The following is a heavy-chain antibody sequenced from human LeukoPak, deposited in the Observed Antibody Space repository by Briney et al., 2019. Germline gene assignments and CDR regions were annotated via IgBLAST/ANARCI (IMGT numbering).Heavy chain of an antibody. D-gene: IGHD1-26*01. Sequence: GGSLRLSCAASGFTFSYYAMNWVRQAPGKGLEWVSSITTSSTYTFYADSVKGRFTISRDNAKNSLYLQMNSLRAEDTAVYYCARDPYSGSYGDSYYYYMDVWGKGTTVTISS. V-gene: IGHV3-21*01. CDR3: ARDPYSGSYGDSYYYYMDV. J-gene: IGHJ6*03. CDR2: ITTSSTYT. CDR1: GFTFSYYA.